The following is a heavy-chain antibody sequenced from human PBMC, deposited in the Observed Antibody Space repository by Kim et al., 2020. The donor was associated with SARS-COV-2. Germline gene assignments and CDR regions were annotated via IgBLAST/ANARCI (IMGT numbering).Heavy chain of an antibody. D-gene: IGHD6-19*01. V-gene: IGHV4-39*01. Sequence: SETLSLTCTVSGGSLSSSSYYWGWIRQPPGKGLEWIGTAYYIGNTYYNPSLKSRVTISVDTSKNQFSLKLGSVTAADTAVYYCARHQRYSSGWYAAFYYYYMAVGGKETTVTVSS. CDR1: GGSLSSSSYY. CDR3: ARHQRYSSGWYAAFYYYYMAV. CDR2: AYYIGNT. J-gene: IGHJ6*03.